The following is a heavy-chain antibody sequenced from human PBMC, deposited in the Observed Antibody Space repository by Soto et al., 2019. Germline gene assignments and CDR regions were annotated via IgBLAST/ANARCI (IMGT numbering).Heavy chain of an antibody. CDR3: ARQSPIVVVPAAILKDYYYYGMDV. Sequence: PGESLKISCKGSGYSFTSYWIGWVRQMPGKGLEWMGIIYPGDSDTRYSPSFQGQVTISADKSISTAYLQWSSLKASDTAMYYCARQSPIVVVPAAILKDYYYYGMDVWGQGTTVTVSS. V-gene: IGHV5-51*01. D-gene: IGHD2-2*01. J-gene: IGHJ6*02. CDR1: GYSFTSYW. CDR2: IYPGDSDT.